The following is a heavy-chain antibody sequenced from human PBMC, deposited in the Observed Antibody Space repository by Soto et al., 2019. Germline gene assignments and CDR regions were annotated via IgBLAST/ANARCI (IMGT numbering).Heavy chain of an antibody. CDR3: AKIAVAGRWAYYGMDV. Sequence: SETLSLSCAVYGGSFSGYYWSWIRQPPGKGLEWIGEINHSGSTNYNPSLKSRVTISVDTSKNQFSLKLSSVTAADTAVYYCAKIAVAGRWAYYGMDVWGQGTTVTVSS. CDR2: INHSGST. V-gene: IGHV4-34*01. CDR1: GGSFSGYY. J-gene: IGHJ6*02. D-gene: IGHD6-19*01.